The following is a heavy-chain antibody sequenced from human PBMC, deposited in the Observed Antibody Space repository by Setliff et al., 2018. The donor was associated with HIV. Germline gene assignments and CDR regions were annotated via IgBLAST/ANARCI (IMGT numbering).Heavy chain of an antibody. CDR1: GYTFINYD. CDR2: MNPNSGRA. Sequence: ASVKVSCKASGYTFINYDINWVRQATGQGLEWMGWMNPNSGRAGYAQKFQGRVTMTRDSSISTAYMELSSLRSDDTAVYYWARGRLRWSPDFWGQGTLVTVSS. D-gene: IGHD2-8*01. V-gene: IGHV1-8*02. CDR3: ARGRLRWSPDF. J-gene: IGHJ4*02.